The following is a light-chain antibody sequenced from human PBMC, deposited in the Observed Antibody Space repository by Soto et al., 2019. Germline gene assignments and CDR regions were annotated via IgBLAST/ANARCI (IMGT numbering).Light chain of an antibody. J-gene: IGLJ2*01. CDR2: RNS. CDR1: SSNIGSNY. V-gene: IGLV1-47*01. Sequence: QLVLTQPPSASGTPGQRVTISCSGSSSNIGSNYVYWYQQLPGTVPQLLIYRNSERPSGVPDRFSGSKSGTSASLAISGLRSEDEADYYCAACDDSLSGVVFGGGTKLTV. CDR3: AACDDSLSGVV.